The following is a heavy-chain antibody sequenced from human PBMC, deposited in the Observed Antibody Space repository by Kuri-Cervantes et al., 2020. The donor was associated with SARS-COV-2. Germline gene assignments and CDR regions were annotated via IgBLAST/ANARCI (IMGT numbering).Heavy chain of an antibody. CDR2: INPNSGGT. J-gene: IGHJ5*02. Sequence: ASVKVSCKASGYTFTSYYMHWVRQAPGQGLEWMGWINPNSGGTNYAQKFQGRVTMTRDTSISTAYMELSRLRSDDTAVYYCARGGRRYRSSQNKHNWFDPWGQGTLVTVSS. D-gene: IGHD6-6*01. CDR3: ARGGRRYRSSQNKHNWFDP. V-gene: IGHV1-2*02. CDR1: GYTFTSYY.